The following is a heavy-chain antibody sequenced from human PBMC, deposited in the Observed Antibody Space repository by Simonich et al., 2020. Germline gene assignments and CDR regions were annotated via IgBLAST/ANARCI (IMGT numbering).Heavy chain of an antibody. D-gene: IGHD6-13*01. Sequence: QGQLVGSGGGGVHPGGSLGLSVEASGFTFSSFGRHGVRQAPGKGRGWVAVIGYDGSNKYYADSVKGRFTISRDNSKNTLYLQMNSLRAEDTAVYYCARAYSSSWYNWFDPWGQGTLVTVSS. CDR3: ARAYSSSWYNWFDP. V-gene: IGHV3-33*01. CDR2: IGYDGSNK. CDR1: GFTFSSFG. J-gene: IGHJ5*02.